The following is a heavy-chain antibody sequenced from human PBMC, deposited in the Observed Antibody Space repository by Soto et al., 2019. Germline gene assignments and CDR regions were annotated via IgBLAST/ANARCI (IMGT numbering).Heavy chain of an antibody. Sequence: AGGSLRLFCAASGFTFSSYGMHWVRQAPGKGLEWVAVIWYDGSNKYYADSVKGRFTISRDNSKNTLYLQMNSLRAEDTAVYYCARDGGLILGYCSSTSCYTRYGMDVWGQGTTVTVSS. V-gene: IGHV3-33*01. D-gene: IGHD2-2*02. CDR3: ARDGGLILGYCSSTSCYTRYGMDV. CDR2: IWYDGSNK. CDR1: GFTFSSYG. J-gene: IGHJ6*02.